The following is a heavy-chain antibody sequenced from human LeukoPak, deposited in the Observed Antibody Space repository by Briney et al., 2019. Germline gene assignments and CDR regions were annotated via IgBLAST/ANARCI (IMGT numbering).Heavy chain of an antibody. CDR3: AKGVKQIVVVTAQHYLDY. CDR2: INYSGST. J-gene: IGHJ4*02. Sequence: TSETLSLTCTVSGGSISGNTYYWGWIRQPPGKGLEFIGSINYSGSTYYNPSLKSRVTISVDTSKNQFSLKLNSVTAADTAVYYCAKGVKQIVVVTAQHYLDYWGQGTLVTVSS. CDR1: GGSISGNTYY. V-gene: IGHV4-39*01. D-gene: IGHD2-21*02.